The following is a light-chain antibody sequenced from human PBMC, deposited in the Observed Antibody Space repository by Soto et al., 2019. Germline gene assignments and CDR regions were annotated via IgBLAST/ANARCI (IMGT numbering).Light chain of an antibody. CDR3: QAYANPPT. CDR2: DAS. V-gene: IGKV1-33*01. CDR1: QKSDKY. Sequence: IRGTQCASSLSASVGERVTITCQASQKSDKYLEWYQQKPGRAQQLLISDASNLEGGLSSRFRGSGSGTDSTFTISRLPHEDTANYYCQAYANPPTFGQGTRLEIK. J-gene: IGKJ5*01.